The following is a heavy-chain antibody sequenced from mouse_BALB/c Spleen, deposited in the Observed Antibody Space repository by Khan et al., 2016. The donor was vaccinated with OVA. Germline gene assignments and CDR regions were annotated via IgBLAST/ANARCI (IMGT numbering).Heavy chain of an antibody. CDR3: ARLGWYGYFDY. CDR1: GFDFSRYW. CDR2: INPGSSTI. D-gene: IGHD2-1*01. V-gene: IGHV4-2*02. Sequence: EVQLLESGGGLVQPGGSLILSCAASGFDFSRYWMTWARQAPGKGQEWIGEINPGSSTINYTPSLKDKFIISRDNAKNTLYLQMSKVRSEDTALYYCARLGWYGYFDYWGQGTTLTVSS. J-gene: IGHJ2*01.